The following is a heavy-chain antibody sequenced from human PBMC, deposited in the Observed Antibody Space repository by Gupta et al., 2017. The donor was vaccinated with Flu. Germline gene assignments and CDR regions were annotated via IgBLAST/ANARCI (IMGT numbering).Heavy chain of an antibody. Sequence: QVQLVQSGAEVKQPGASVKVSCKASGYTFTRYDINWVRQATGQGLEGMGGRNPNSGNTGYEQKCQGRVTMTRNTSIRTAYMELSSLRSEDTAVYYCAGEVARGSVNWFDHGGKGTRVTVSS. CDR2: RNPNSGNT. D-gene: IGHD2-15*01. J-gene: IGHJ5*02. CDR3: AGEVARGSVNWFDH. CDR1: GYTFTRYD. V-gene: IGHV1-8*01.